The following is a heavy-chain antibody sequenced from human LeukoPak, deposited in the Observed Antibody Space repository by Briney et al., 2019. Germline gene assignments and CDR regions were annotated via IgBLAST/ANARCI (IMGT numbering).Heavy chain of an antibody. J-gene: IGHJ4*02. Sequence: GGSLRLSCAASGFTFSSYWMSWVRQAPGKGLEWVANIKQDGSEKYYVDSVKGRFTISRDNAKNSLYLQMNSLRAEDTAVYYCAKGGGTGYSSSWFSNWGQGTLVTVSS. V-gene: IGHV3-7*01. CDR1: GFTFSSYW. CDR3: AKGGGTGYSSSWFSN. D-gene: IGHD6-13*01. CDR2: IKQDGSEK.